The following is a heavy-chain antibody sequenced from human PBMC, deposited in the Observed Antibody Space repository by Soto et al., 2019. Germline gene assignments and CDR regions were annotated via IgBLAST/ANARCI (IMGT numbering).Heavy chain of an antibody. Sequence: SETLCLTCTVSGGSISNYDWTWIRQPPGKGLEWIGYIYYSGSTNYNPSLKSRVTISEDTSKNQFSRNLSSVTAADTAVYYCARGMTTNWFDPWGQGTLVTVSS. D-gene: IGHD4-4*01. V-gene: IGHV4-59*01. CDR1: GGSISNYD. CDR2: IYYSGST. J-gene: IGHJ5*02. CDR3: ARGMTTNWFDP.